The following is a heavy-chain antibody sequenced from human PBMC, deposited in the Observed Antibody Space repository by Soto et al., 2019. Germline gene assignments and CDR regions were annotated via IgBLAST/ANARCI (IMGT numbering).Heavy chain of an antibody. CDR3: TRAFYDRSVYYLA. D-gene: IGHD3-22*01. J-gene: IGHJ5*02. CDR1: GFTFSDSA. V-gene: IGHV3-73*02. CDR2: IRTMANSYAT. Sequence: EVQLVESGGGLVQPWGSLKLSCAASGFTFSDSAVHWVRQPSGKGLEWLGRIRTMANSYATAYAASMKGRFTISRDDSKNTGFLQMNSLNTEDTAVYFCTRAFYDRSVYYLAWGQGTLVTVSS.